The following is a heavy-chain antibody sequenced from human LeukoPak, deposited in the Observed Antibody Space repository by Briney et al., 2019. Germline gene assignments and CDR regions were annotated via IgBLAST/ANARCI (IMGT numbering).Heavy chain of an antibody. D-gene: IGHD3-3*01. CDR3: AKVKSGYAFDY. Sequence: GGSLRLSCAASGFTFSSYAMSWVRQAPGKGLEWVSGISSSGSGGSTYYADSVKGRFTISRDNSKNTLYLQMNSLRAEDTAVYYCAKVKSGYAFDYWGQGTLVTVSS. CDR2: ISSSGSGGST. J-gene: IGHJ4*02. V-gene: IGHV3-23*01. CDR1: GFTFSSYA.